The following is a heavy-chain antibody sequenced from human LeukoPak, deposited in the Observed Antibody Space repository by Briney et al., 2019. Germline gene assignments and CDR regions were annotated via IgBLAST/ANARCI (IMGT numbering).Heavy chain of an antibody. CDR3: AREIDSSSRNWFDP. CDR2: IYYSGST. Sequence: PSETLSLTCTASGGSLSSGDYYWSWIRQPPGKGLEWIGYIYYSGSTYYNPSLKSRVTITVDTSKNQFSLKLSSVTAADTAVYYCAREIDSSSRNWFDPWGQGTLVTVSS. D-gene: IGHD6-6*01. CDR1: GGSLSSGDYY. J-gene: IGHJ5*02. V-gene: IGHV4-30-4*08.